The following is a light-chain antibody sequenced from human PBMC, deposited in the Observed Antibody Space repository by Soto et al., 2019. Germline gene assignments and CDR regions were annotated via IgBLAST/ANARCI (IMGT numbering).Light chain of an antibody. CDR2: QAS. CDR3: HHRQSYPQT. Sequence: EIVLAQSPASLSSFPGDRVTLSCRASRYISTGLAWYQHRPGQAPRLLIYQASIRSAGIPSRFSASGSGTDFTLTISSVQPDDFALYYCHHRQSYPQTFGQGTTVDIK. V-gene: IGKV3-11*01. J-gene: IGKJ1*01. CDR1: RYISTG.